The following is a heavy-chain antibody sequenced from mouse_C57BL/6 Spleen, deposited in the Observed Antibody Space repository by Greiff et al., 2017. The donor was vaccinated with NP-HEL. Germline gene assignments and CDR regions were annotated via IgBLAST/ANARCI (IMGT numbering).Heavy chain of an antibody. J-gene: IGHJ2*01. CDR3: ARGPYYYGSSYDDY. V-gene: IGHV1-80*01. D-gene: IGHD1-1*01. Sequence: VQLQQSGAELVKPGASVKISCKASGYAFSSYWMNWVKQRPGKGLEWIGQIYPGDGDTNYNGKFKGKATLTADKSSSTAYMQLSSLTSEDSAVYFCARGPYYYGSSYDDYWGKGTTLTVSS. CDR2: IYPGDGDT. CDR1: GYAFSSYW.